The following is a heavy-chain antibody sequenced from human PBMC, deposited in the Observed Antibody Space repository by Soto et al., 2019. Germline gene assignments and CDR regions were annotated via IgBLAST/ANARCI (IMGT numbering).Heavy chain of an antibody. CDR1: GGSISSYC. CDR2: IYYSGST. J-gene: IGHJ4*02. Sequence: PSETLALTCTVSGGSISSYCWSWIRQRPGKGLEWIGYIYYSGSTNYNPSLKSRVTISVDTSKNQFSLKLSSVTAADTAVYYCARVQYDFWSGYYTPLYFDYWGQGTLVPVSS. V-gene: IGHV4-59*01. D-gene: IGHD3-3*01. CDR3: ARVQYDFWSGYYTPLYFDY.